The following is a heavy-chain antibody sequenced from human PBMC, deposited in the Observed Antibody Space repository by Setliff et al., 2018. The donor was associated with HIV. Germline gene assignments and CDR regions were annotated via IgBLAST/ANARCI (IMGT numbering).Heavy chain of an antibody. V-gene: IGHV4-59*08. Sequence: PSETLSLTCSVSGGSISSYYWTWVRQPPGKGLEWVGHIYYNGKTDYNPSLKSRLIMSVDRSNNQFSLGLSSVTAADTAVYYCARHLYYYDNNGYLQPYYYMDVWGKGTTVTVSS. CDR2: IYYNGKT. J-gene: IGHJ6*03. CDR3: ARHLYYYDNNGYLQPYYYMDV. CDR1: GGSISSYY. D-gene: IGHD3-22*01.